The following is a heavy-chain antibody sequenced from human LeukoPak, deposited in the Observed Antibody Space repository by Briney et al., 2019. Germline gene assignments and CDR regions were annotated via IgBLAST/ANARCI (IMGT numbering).Heavy chain of an antibody. CDR1: GFTVSDYY. J-gene: IGHJ2*01. Sequence: PGGSLRLSCAASGFTVSDYYMSWVRQPPPKGLEWVSVIYSGGSTYYADSVKGRFTISRDNSKITLSLQLNSLRADDTAVYYCARDFASGWYLDLWGRGTLVTVSS. CDR2: IYSGGST. V-gene: IGHV3-53*01. D-gene: IGHD3-10*01. CDR3: ARDFASGWYLDL.